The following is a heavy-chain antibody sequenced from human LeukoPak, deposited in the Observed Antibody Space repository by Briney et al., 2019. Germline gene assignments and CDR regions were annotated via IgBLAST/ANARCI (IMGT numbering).Heavy chain of an antibody. CDR3: ARRIAVAGNFDY. V-gene: IGHV3-74*01. D-gene: IGHD6-19*01. J-gene: IGHJ4*02. Sequence: GGSLRLSCAASGFTFSSYWMHWVRQAPGKGLVWVSRINSDGSSTSYADSVKGRFTISRDNAKNTLYLQMNSLRAEDTAGYYCARRIAVAGNFDYWGQGTLVTVSS. CDR2: INSDGSST. CDR1: GFTFSSYW.